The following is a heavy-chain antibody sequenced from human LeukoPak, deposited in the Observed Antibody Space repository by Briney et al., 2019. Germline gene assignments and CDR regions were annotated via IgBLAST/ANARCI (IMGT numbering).Heavy chain of an antibody. CDR2: IKQDGSEK. CDR3: ARERYGRDAFDI. D-gene: IGHD4-17*01. Sequence: PGGSLRLSCAASGFTFSSYWMSWVRQTPGKGLEWVANIKQDGSEKYYVDSVKGRFTISRDNAKNSLYLQMNSLRAEDTAVYYCARERYGRDAFDIWGQGTMVTVFS. CDR1: GFTFSSYW. V-gene: IGHV3-7*03. J-gene: IGHJ3*02.